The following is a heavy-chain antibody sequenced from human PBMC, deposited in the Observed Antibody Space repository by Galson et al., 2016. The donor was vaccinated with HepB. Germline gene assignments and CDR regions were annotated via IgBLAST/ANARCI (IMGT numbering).Heavy chain of an antibody. D-gene: IGHD2-21*02. J-gene: IGHJ4*02. V-gene: IGHV3-74*01. CDR3: AKVCGGDCPEGDY. Sequence: SLRLSCAASGFTLSSFWMHWVRQAPGKGLVWVSRINSDGSSTGYADSVKGRFTTSRDNSKNTVHLQMNSLRPEDTAVYYCAKVCGGDCPEGDYWGQGTLVAVSS. CDR1: GFTLSSFW. CDR2: INSDGSST.